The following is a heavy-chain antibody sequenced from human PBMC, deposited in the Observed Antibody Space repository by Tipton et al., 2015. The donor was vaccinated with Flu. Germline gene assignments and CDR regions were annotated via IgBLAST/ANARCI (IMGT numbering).Heavy chain of an antibody. D-gene: IGHD4-11*01. CDR1: GGSVSGYY. J-gene: IGHJ5*02. Sequence: TLSLTCTVSGGSVSGYYWSWIRQPPGKGLEWIAYKFHRGSSNYNPSLKSRVTISINTSKNQFSLKVFSVTAADTAVYYCARRDYSNYVSDPKNWFDPWGQGILVTVSS. V-gene: IGHV4-59*08. CDR3: ARRDYSNYVSDPKNWFDP. CDR2: KFHRGSS.